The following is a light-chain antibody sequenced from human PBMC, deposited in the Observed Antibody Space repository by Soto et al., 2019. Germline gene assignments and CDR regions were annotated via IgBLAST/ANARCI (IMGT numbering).Light chain of an antibody. Sequence: EIVMTQSPAILSVTPGESATLSCRASQNVDRDLAWYVQKPGQAPRLLIYDAYNRATGIPPRFSGSGSGTDFTLTISSLEPEDSAVYYCQQRHMWPITFGQGTRLEIK. CDR3: QQRHMWPIT. CDR1: QNVDRD. J-gene: IGKJ5*01. V-gene: IGKV3-11*01. CDR2: DAY.